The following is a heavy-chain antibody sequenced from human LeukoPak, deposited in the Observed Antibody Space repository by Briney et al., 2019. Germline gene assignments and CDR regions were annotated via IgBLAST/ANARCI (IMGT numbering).Heavy chain of an antibody. CDR1: GFTFRSYG. CDR2: ISYDGSNK. V-gene: IGHV3-30*03. Sequence: PGGSLRLSCAASGFTFRSYGMHWVRQAPGKGLEWVAVISYDGSNKYYADSVKGRFTISRDNSKNTLYVQMNSLRAEDTAMYYCARDEYYYDSRRRWVYWGQGTLVTVSS. J-gene: IGHJ4*02. CDR3: ARDEYYYDSRRRWVY. D-gene: IGHD3-22*01.